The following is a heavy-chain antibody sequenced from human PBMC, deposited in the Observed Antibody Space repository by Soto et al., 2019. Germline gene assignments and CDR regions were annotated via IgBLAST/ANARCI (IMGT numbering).Heavy chain of an antibody. CDR3: ARRGRQWLVTSDFNF. CDR1: GFTFSDYA. J-gene: IGHJ4*02. CDR2: VSHDRRNT. D-gene: IGHD6-19*01. V-gene: IGHV3-30*03. Sequence: VQLVESGGGVVQPGRSLRLSCAASGFTFSDYAMHWVRQAPGKGLEWVAVVSHDRRNTHYADSVEGLFNISRDSYKNTVSRDMTSLKAEDTAVYYCARRGRQWLVTSDFNFWGQGTLVTVSS.